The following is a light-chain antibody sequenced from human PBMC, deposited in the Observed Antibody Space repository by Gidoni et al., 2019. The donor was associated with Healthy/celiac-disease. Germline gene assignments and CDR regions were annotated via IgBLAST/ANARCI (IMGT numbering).Light chain of an antibody. CDR3: CSYAGSSTPEVV. J-gene: IGLJ2*01. CDR2: EGS. V-gene: IGLV2-23*01. CDR1: SSDVGSYNL. Sequence: QSALTQPAYVSGSPGQSITISCTGTSSDVGSYNLVSWYQQHPGKAPKLMIYEGSKRPSGVSNRFSGSQSGNTASLTISGLQAEDEADYYCCSYAGSSTPEVVFGGGTKLTVL.